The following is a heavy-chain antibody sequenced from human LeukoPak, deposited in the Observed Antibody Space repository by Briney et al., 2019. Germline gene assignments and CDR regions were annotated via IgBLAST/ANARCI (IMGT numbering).Heavy chain of an antibody. Sequence: SETLSLTCTVSGGSISSYYWSWIRQPPGKGLECIGYIYYSGSTNYNPSLKSRVTISVDTSKNQFSLKLSSVTAADTAVYYCARKVSVVPAPNDAFDIWGQGTMVTVSS. CDR3: ARKVSVVPAPNDAFDI. CDR2: IYYSGST. CDR1: GGSISSYY. D-gene: IGHD2-2*01. V-gene: IGHV4-59*01. J-gene: IGHJ3*02.